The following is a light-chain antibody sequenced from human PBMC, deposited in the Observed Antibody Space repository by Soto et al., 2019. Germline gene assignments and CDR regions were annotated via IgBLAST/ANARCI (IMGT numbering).Light chain of an antibody. CDR2: DDH. Sequence: QSVLTQPPSVSAAPGQRVSISCSGGSSNIGKNSVSWYQQLPATAPKLLIYDDHQRPSGIPDRFSASKSGTSATLDITGLQPADEADYYCATWDDSLNGRVFGGGTKLTVL. V-gene: IGLV1-51*01. J-gene: IGLJ3*02. CDR1: SSNIGKNS. CDR3: ATWDDSLNGRV.